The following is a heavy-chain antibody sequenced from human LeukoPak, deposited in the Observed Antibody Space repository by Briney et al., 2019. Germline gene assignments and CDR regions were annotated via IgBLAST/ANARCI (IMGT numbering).Heavy chain of an antibody. CDR1: GFTFSSYG. J-gene: IGHJ3*02. V-gene: IGHV3-30*02. CDR2: IRYDGSNK. Sequence: GRSLRPSCAASGFTFSSYGMHWVRQAPGKGLEWVAFIRYDGSNKYYADSVKGRFTISRDNSKNTLYLQMNSLRAEDTAVYYCAKGGRLRGAFDIWGQGTMVTVSS. CDR3: AKGGRLRGAFDI. D-gene: IGHD4-17*01.